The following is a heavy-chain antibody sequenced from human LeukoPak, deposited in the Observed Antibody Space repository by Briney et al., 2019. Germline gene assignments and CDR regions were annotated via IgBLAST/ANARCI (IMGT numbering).Heavy chain of an antibody. D-gene: IGHD6-13*01. V-gene: IGHV3-30*18. CDR3: AKDAQWGAAIYYFDF. Sequence: PGRSLRLSCAASGFTFSNYAMHWVRQAPGKGLEGVAVIASDGNDYHYADSVKGRFTISRDNSKNTLYLQMNSLRLEDTAVYYCAKDAQWGAAIYYFDFWGQGSLVTVSS. CDR1: GFTFSNYA. J-gene: IGHJ4*02. CDR2: IASDGNDY.